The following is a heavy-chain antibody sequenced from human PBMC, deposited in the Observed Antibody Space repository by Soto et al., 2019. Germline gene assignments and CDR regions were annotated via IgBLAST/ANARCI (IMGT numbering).Heavy chain of an antibody. Sequence: QVQLQESGPGLVKPSETLSLTCTVSGGSLNNSYWAWIRQTPGKGLEWIAYIYYTGTTNYNPSLESRVSIYLDTAKNHFSLNLSSVTAADTAMYYCARRRRMAGLFDNWGQGTLVAVSS. J-gene: IGHJ4*02. D-gene: IGHD6-19*01. CDR1: GGSLNNSY. CDR3: ARRRRMAGLFDN. V-gene: IGHV4-59*01. CDR2: IYYTGTT.